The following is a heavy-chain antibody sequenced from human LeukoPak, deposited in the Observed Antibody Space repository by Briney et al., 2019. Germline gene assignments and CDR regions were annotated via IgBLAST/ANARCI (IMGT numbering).Heavy chain of an antibody. J-gene: IGHJ3*02. CDR3: ARGGDYGDDAFDI. V-gene: IGHV4-31*03. Sequence: SETLSLTCTVSGGSISSGGYYWSWIRQHPGKGLEWIGYIYYSGSTYYNPSLKSRVTISVDTSKNQFSLKLSSVTAADTAVYYCARGGDYGDDAFDIWGRGTMVTVSS. D-gene: IGHD4-17*01. CDR1: GGSISSGGYY. CDR2: IYYSGST.